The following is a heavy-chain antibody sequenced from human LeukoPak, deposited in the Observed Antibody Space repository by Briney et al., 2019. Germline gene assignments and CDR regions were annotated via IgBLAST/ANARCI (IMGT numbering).Heavy chain of an antibody. CDR3: ARDKMITFGGVIAHDAFDI. V-gene: IGHV4-59*01. Sequence: SETLSLTCTVSGGSISSYYWSWIRQPPGKGLEWIGYIYYSGSTNYNPSFKSRVTISVDTSKNQFSLKLSSVTAADTAVYYCARDKMITFGGVIAHDAFDIWGQGTMVTVSS. CDR2: IYYSGST. D-gene: IGHD3-16*02. J-gene: IGHJ3*02. CDR1: GGSISSYY.